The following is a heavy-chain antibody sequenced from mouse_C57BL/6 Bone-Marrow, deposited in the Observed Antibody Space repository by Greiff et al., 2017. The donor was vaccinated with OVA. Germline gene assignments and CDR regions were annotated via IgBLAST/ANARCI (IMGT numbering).Heavy chain of an antibody. D-gene: IGHD2-3*01. J-gene: IGHJ3*01. CDR3: ARGGYDGYYAWFAY. V-gene: IGHV5-16*01. CDR2: INYDGSST. Sequence: EVKVEESEGGLVQPGSSMKLSCTASGFTFSDYYMAWVRQVPEKGLEWVANINYDGSSTYYLDSLKSRFIISRDNAKNILYLQMSSLKSEDTATYYCARGGYDGYYAWFAYWGQGTLVTVSA. CDR1: GFTFSDYY.